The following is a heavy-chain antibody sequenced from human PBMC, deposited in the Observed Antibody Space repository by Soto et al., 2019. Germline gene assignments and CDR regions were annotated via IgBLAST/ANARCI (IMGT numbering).Heavy chain of an antibody. D-gene: IGHD5-12*01. Sequence: ETLSLTCTVSGGSISSYYWSWIRQPPGKGLEWIGYIYYSGSTNYNPSLKSRVTISVDTSKNQFSLKLSSVTAADTAVYYCARAYSGYDCFDYWGQGTLVTVSS. J-gene: IGHJ4*02. V-gene: IGHV4-59*01. CDR2: IYYSGST. CDR1: GGSISSYY. CDR3: ARAYSGYDCFDY.